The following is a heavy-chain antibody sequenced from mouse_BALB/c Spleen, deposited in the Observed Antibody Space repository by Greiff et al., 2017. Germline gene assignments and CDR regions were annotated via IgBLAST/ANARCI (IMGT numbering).Heavy chain of an antibody. CDR3: TRHDDYDEFAY. J-gene: IGHJ3*01. Sequence: VQLQQPGAELVRPGASVKLSCKASGYTFTSYWINWVKQRPGQGLEWIGNIYPSDSYTNYNQKFKDKATLTVDKSSSTAYMQLSSPTSEDSAVYYCTRHDDYDEFAYWGQGTLVTVSA. V-gene: IGHV1-69*02. CDR2: IYPSDSYT. D-gene: IGHD2-4*01. CDR1: GYTFTSYW.